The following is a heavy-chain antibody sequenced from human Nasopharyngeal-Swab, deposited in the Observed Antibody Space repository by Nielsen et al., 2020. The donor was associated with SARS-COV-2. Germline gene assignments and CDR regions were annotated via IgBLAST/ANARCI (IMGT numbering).Heavy chain of an antibody. Sequence: ETLSLTCAASGFTFSAYWMSWVRQAPGKGLEWVANIQQDGTEKSYVDSVKGRFTISKDNAKNSLYLQMNSLRAEDTAVYYCARLKHDWNYGGATYFDYWGQGTLVTVSS. CDR2: IQQDGTEK. CDR3: ARLKHDWNYGGATYFDY. V-gene: IGHV3-7*01. D-gene: IGHD1-7*01. J-gene: IGHJ4*02. CDR1: GFTFSAYW.